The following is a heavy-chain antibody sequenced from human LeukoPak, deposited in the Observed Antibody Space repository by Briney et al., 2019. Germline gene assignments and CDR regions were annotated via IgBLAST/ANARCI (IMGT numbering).Heavy chain of an antibody. CDR1: GGSFSGCY. Sequence: SETLSLTCAVYGGSFSGCYWSWIRQPPGKGLEWIGEINHSGSTNYNPSLKSRVTISVDTSKNQFSLRLSSVTAADTAVYYCARITIFPPVYYYYGMDVWGQGTTVTVSS. J-gene: IGHJ6*02. D-gene: IGHD3-9*01. CDR3: ARITIFPPVYYYYGMDV. V-gene: IGHV4-34*01. CDR2: INHSGST.